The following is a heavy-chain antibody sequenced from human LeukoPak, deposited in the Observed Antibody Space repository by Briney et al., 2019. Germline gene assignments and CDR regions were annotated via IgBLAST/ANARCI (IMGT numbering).Heavy chain of an antibody. CDR3: ARAGCSSTSCQGDFDY. J-gene: IGHJ4*02. D-gene: IGHD2-2*01. CDR2: TYYRSKWYN. V-gene: IGHV6-1*01. CDR1: GDSVSSNSAA. Sequence: SRTLSLTCAISGDSVSSNSAAWNWIRQSPSRGLEWLGRTYYRSKWYNDYAVSVKSRITINPDTSKNQFSLQLNSVTPEDTAVYYCARAGCSSTSCQGDFDYWGQGTLVTVSS.